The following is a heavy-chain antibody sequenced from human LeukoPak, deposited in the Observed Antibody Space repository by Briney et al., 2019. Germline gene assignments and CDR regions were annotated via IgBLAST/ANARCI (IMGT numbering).Heavy chain of an antibody. CDR2: ISNDGNEK. V-gene: IGHV3-30*04. J-gene: IGHJ4*01. CDR3: VRDGGYTGGWTYGAGDY. D-gene: IGHD2-8*02. CDR1: GFTFSAYV. Sequence: GRSLRLSCAASGFTFSAYVMHWVRQAPGKGLECVAVISNDGNEKYYADSVKGRFSISRDNSKNTLYLQMSSLRTEDTAVYYCVRDGGYTGGWTYGAGDYWGQGNLVTDSS.